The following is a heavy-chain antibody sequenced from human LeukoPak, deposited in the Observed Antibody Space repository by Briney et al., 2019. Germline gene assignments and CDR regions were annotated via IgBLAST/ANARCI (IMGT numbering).Heavy chain of an antibody. Sequence: SETLSLTCTVSGGSISSSSYYWGWIRQPPGKGLEWIGSIYYSGSTYYNPSLKSRVTISVDTSKNQFSLKLSSVTAADTAVYYCARLAVAGTRDYWGQGTLVIVSS. D-gene: IGHD6-19*01. J-gene: IGHJ4*02. V-gene: IGHV4-39*01. CDR3: ARLAVAGTRDY. CDR1: GGSISSSSYY. CDR2: IYYSGST.